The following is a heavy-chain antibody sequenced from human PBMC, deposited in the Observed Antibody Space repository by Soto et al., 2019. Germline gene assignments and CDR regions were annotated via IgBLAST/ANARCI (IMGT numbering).Heavy chain of an antibody. D-gene: IGHD3-3*01. J-gene: IGHJ6*02. CDR2: TVPIFGTA. Sequence: QVQLVQSGAEVKKPGSSVKVSCKASGGTFSSYAISCVRQTPGQGLEWMGGTVPIFGTANYAQKFQGSVTITSDESTSPADMELSSLSSEATAVYYCAERQYDPRDNAYGMDVWGQGTTVTVSS. CDR3: AERQYDPRDNAYGMDV. V-gene: IGHV1-69*05. CDR1: GGTFSSYA.